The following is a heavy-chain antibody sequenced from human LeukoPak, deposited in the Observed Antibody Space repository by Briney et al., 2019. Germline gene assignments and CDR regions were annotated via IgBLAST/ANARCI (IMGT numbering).Heavy chain of an antibody. CDR3: VTEYWYRFAY. CDR1: GFNFLGYN. D-gene: IGHD6-13*01. CDR2: VTRDGNGT. V-gene: IGHV3-7*01. J-gene: IGHJ4*02. Sequence: PGGSLRLSCITSGFNFLGYNMAWVRQAPGKGLELLATVTRDGNGTEYIDSVRGRFTISRDNAKNSVYLQMNSLRAEDTAVYFCVTEYWYRFAYWGQGLLLTVSS.